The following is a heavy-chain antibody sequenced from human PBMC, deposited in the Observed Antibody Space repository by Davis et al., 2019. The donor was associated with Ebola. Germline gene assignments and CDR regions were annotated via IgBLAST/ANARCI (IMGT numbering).Heavy chain of an antibody. J-gene: IGHJ5*02. CDR3: ARAIGSSSAWFDP. Sequence: SETLSPTCPVHGASSSGFSWSWIRQLPGKGREWIGEINHSGSTNYNPSLKSRLTISVDTSKNQFSLKLSSVNAADTAVYYCARAIGSSSAWFDPWGQGTLVTVSS. D-gene: IGHD6-6*01. V-gene: IGHV4-34*01. CDR2: INHSGST. CDR1: GASSSGFS.